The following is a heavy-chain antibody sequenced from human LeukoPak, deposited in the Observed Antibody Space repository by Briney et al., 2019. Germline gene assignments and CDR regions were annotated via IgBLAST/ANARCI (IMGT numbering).Heavy chain of an antibody. Sequence: GGSLRLSCAASGFTFNTYGMHWVRQAPGKGLEWVAGISKDGSSKDYADSVKGRFTNSRDNSKNTMYLQMNSLRVEDTAVYYCAKAAYCTSTSCHFSGYAQRPLDSWGQGTLVTVSS. CDR3: AKAAYCTSTSCHFSGYAQRPLDS. J-gene: IGHJ4*02. CDR1: GFTFNTYG. V-gene: IGHV3-30*18. D-gene: IGHD2-2*01. CDR2: ISKDGSSK.